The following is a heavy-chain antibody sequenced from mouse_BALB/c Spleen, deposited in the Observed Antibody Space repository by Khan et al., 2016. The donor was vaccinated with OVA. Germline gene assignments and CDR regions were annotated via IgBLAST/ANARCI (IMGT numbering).Heavy chain of an antibody. CDR1: GYSITSGYG. Sequence: EVQLQESGPGLVKPSQSLSLTCTVTGYSITSGYGWNWIRQFPGNKLEWMGYISYSGSTNYNPTLKSRISITRDTSKNQFFLQLNSVTTEDTATHYCARTARIKYWGQGTTLTVSS. CDR2: ISYSGST. J-gene: IGHJ2*01. CDR3: ARTARIKY. D-gene: IGHD1-2*01. V-gene: IGHV3-2*02.